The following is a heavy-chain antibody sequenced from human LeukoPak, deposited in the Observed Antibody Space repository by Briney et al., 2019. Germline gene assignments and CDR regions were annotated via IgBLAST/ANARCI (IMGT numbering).Heavy chain of an antibody. V-gene: IGHV3-23*01. Sequence: GGSLRLSCAASGFTFDDYAMSWVRQAPGKGLEWVSAISGSSGSTYYADSVKGRFTISRDNSKNSLYLQMNSLRAEDTALYYCAKDLRSRLYSSVWYIDYWGEGTLVTVSS. CDR3: AKDLRSRLYSSVWYIDY. D-gene: IGHD6-19*01. CDR2: ISGSSGST. J-gene: IGHJ4*02. CDR1: GFTFDDYA.